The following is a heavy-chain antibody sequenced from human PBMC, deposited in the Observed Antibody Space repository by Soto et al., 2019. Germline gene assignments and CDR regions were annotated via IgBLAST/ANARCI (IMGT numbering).Heavy chain of an antibody. CDR1: GFTFSSYA. CDR3: AKDPYCSSTSCNNWFDP. V-gene: IGHV3-23*01. J-gene: IGHJ5*02. D-gene: IGHD2-2*01. Sequence: EVQLLESGGGLVQPGGSLRLSCAASGFTFSSYAMSWVRQAPGKGLEWVSAISGSGGSTYYADSVKGRFTISRDNSKNTLYLQMNSLRAEDTAVYYCAKDPYCSSTSCNNWFDPWGQGTLVTVSS. CDR2: ISGSGGST.